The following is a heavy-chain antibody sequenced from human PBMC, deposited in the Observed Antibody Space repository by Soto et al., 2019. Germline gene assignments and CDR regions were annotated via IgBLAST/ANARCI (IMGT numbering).Heavy chain of an antibody. CDR3: ARARMQLWPNYYGDGLDV. D-gene: IGHD5-18*01. V-gene: IGHV3-66*01. J-gene: IGHJ6*02. Sequence: EVQLVESGGGLVQPGGSLRLSCAASGFTVSTNFMTWVRQAPGKGLEWVSVIYSGGSTFYADSVKGRFTITRDNSKNTLYFQMNSLRVEDTAVYYCARARMQLWPNYYGDGLDVWGQGTTVTVSS. CDR1: GFTVSTNF. CDR2: IYSGGST.